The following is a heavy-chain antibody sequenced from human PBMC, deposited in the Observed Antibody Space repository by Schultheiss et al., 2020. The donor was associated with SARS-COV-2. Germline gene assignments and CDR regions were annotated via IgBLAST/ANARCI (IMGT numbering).Heavy chain of an antibody. CDR2: INPSGGST. D-gene: IGHD6-19*01. J-gene: IGHJ4*02. Sequence: ASVKVSCKASGYTFTSYYMHWVRQAPGQGLEWMGIINPSGGSTSYAQKFQGRVTMTRDTSTSTAYMELSSLRSEDTAVYYCASGASGWYHEDYWGQGTLVTVSS. CDR1: GYTFTSYY. V-gene: IGHV1-46*01. CDR3: ASGASGWYHEDY.